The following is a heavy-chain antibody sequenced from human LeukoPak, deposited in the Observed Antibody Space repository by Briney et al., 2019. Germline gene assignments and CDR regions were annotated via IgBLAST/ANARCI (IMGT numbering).Heavy chain of an antibody. J-gene: IGHJ1*01. Sequence: SETLSLTCSVSGGSISSYCTWIRQPPGKGLEWIGYRYYSGSTTYNPSLKSRVTISVDTSKSQFSLKLISVTAADTAIYYCARVRGDFETDWGQGALVTVSS. CDR3: ARVRGDFETD. CDR2: RYYSGST. CDR1: GGSISSY. D-gene: IGHD3-16*01. V-gene: IGHV4-59*01.